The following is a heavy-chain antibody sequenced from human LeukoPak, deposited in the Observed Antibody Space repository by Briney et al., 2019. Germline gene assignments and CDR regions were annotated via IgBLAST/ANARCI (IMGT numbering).Heavy chain of an antibody. J-gene: IGHJ6*03. CDR3: ARRGSIAVAGTSSYYYYMDV. V-gene: IGHV1-46*01. Sequence: ASVKVSCKASGYTFTSYYMHWVRQAPGQGLEWMGLINPSGGSTSYAQKFQGRVTMTRDTSTSTVYMELSSLRSEDTAVYYCARRGSIAVAGTSSYYYYMDVWGKGSTVTVSS. D-gene: IGHD6-19*01. CDR2: INPSGGST. CDR1: GYTFTSYY.